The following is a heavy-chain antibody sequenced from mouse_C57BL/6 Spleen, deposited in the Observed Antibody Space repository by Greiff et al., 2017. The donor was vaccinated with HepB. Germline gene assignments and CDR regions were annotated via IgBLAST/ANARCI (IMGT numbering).Heavy chain of an antibody. CDR3: ARCSTVVARGYAMDY. D-gene: IGHD1-1*01. CDR2: IHPNSGST. J-gene: IGHJ4*01. Sequence: QVQLQQSGAELVKPGASVKLSCKASGYTFTEYTIHWVKQRPGQGLEWIGMIHPNSGSTNYNEKFKSKATLTVDKSSSTAYMQLSSLTSEDSAVYYCARCSTVVARGYAMDYWGQGTSVTVSS. CDR1: GYTFTEYT. V-gene: IGHV1-64*01.